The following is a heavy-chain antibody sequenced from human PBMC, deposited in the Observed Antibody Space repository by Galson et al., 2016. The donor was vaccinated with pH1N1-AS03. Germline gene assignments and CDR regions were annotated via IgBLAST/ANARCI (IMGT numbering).Heavy chain of an antibody. J-gene: IGHJ2*01. CDR2: VDNSGST. D-gene: IGHD3-22*01. CDR1: GGSVGGNY. CDR3: ARHIADDYNNWYFDL. V-gene: IGHV4-59*08. Sequence: SETLSLTCTVSGGSVGGNYWSWIRQPPGTGLEWIGYVDNSGSTFYNPSLKSRVTISEDPSKNQFPLKLSSLTAADTAVYFCARHIADDYNNWYFDLWGRGTLVTVSS.